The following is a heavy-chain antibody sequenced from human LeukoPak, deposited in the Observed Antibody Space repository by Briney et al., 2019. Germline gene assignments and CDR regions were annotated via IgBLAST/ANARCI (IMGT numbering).Heavy chain of an antibody. Sequence: PGESLKISCKGSGYSFTSYWIGWVRQMPGKGLEWMGIIYPGDSDTRYSPSFQGQVTISADKSISTAYLQWSSLKASDTAMYYCARIPSEGIAVAGASDYYYYYGMDVWGQGTTVTVSS. J-gene: IGHJ6*02. CDR3: ARIPSEGIAVAGASDYYYYYGMDV. CDR2: IYPGDSDT. V-gene: IGHV5-51*01. D-gene: IGHD6-19*01. CDR1: GYSFTSYW.